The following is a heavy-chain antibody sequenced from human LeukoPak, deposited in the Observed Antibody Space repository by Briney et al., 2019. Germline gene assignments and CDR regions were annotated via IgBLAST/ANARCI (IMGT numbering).Heavy chain of an antibody. CDR1: GYTSTSYD. CDR3: ARGLSMTTVTTFGY. J-gene: IGHJ4*02. V-gene: IGHV1-8*03. D-gene: IGHD4-17*01. Sequence: ASVKVSCKASGYTSTSYDINWVRQATGQGLEWMGWMNPNSGNTGYAQKFQGRVTITRNTSISTAYMELSSLRSEDTAVYYCARGLSMTTVTTFGYWGQGTLVTVSS. CDR2: MNPNSGNT.